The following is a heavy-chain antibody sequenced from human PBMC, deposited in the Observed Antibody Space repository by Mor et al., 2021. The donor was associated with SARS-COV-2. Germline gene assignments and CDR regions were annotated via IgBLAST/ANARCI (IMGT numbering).Heavy chain of an antibody. Sequence: KSRVTISVDTSKNQFSLKLSSVTAADTAVYYCARRRGGTRWWFDPWGQGT. J-gene: IGHJ5*02. D-gene: IGHD3-10*01. CDR3: ARRRGGTRWWFDP. V-gene: IGHV4-59*08.